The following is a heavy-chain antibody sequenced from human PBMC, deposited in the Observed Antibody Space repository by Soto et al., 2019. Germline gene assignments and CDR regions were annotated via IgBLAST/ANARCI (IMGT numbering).Heavy chain of an antibody. CDR3: ASTPGYSYDYYSHYGMXV. CDR2: IIPIFGTA. CDR1: GGTFSSYA. D-gene: IGHD5-18*01. J-gene: IGHJ6*02. V-gene: IGHV1-69*13. Sequence: ASVKVSCKASGGTFSSYAISWVRQAPGQGLEWMGGIIPIFGTANYAQKFQGRVTITADESTSTAYMELSSLRSEDTAVYYCASTPGYSYDYYSHYGMXVWSQGTTVTVSS.